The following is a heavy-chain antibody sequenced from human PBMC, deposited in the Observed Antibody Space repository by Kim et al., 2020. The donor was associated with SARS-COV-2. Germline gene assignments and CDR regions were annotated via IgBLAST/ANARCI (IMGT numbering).Heavy chain of an antibody. CDR3: AKGLVDTAMVFDY. CDR1: GFTFDDYA. J-gene: IGHJ4*02. CDR2: ISWNSGSI. V-gene: IGHV3-9*01. Sequence: GGSLRLSCAASGFTFDDYAMHWVRQAPGKGLEWVSGISWNSGSIGYADSVKGRFTISRDKAKNSLYLQMNSLRAEDTALYYCAKGLVDTAMVFDYWGQGTLVTVST. D-gene: IGHD5-18*01.